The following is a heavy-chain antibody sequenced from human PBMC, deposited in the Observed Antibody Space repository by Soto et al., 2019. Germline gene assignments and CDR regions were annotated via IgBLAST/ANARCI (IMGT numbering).Heavy chain of an antibody. Sequence: SETLSLTCTVSGGSIGSNSYYWRWIRQHPGRGLEWIGYINYSGDTYYNPSLESPVTISVDTSKNQFSLKLSSVTAADTAVYYCARAGSSWIFFDSWGHGTLVTVSS. CDR1: GGSIGSNSYY. CDR3: ARAGSSWIFFDS. J-gene: IGHJ4*01. CDR2: INYSGDT. D-gene: IGHD6-13*01. V-gene: IGHV4-31*01.